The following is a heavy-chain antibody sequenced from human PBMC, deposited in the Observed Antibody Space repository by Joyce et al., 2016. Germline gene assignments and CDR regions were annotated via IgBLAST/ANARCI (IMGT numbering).Heavy chain of an antibody. D-gene: IGHD6-25*01. V-gene: IGHV3-74*01. J-gene: IGHJ4*02. Sequence: EVQLVESGGGLLQPGGSLRLSCAASGFTFTNYWMHWVRQAPGKGLGWVARVDSDGSGTSYADSVKGRFTISRDNAKNMLYLQMNSLRIEDTAVYYCGSVFEYWGRGALVTVSS. CDR1: GFTFTNYW. CDR2: VDSDGSGT. CDR3: GSVFEY.